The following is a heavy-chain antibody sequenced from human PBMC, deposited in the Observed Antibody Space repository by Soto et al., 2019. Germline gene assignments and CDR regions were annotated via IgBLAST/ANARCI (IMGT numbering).Heavy chain of an antibody. CDR3: VRDRDSSSGWFDP. Sequence: PSQTLSLTCAISGDSVSSYSAAWNWIRQSPSGGLEWLGRTYYRSRFFSDYAESVKSRIIINPDTSKNQFSLQLKSVTPEDTAVYCCVRDRDSSSGWFDPWGQGTRVTVS. V-gene: IGHV6-1*01. J-gene: IGHJ5*02. D-gene: IGHD3-22*01. CDR2: TYYRSRFFS. CDR1: GDSVSSYSAA.